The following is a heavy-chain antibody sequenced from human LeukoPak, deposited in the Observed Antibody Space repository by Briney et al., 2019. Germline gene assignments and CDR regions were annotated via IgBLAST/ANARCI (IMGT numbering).Heavy chain of an antibody. CDR2: IKQDGSEE. D-gene: IGHD6-6*01. J-gene: IGHJ6*02. V-gene: IGHV3-7*05. CDR3: ARDPYSSTWSYGMDV. Sequence: SGGSLRLSCAASGFIFSSYWMSWARQAPGKGLEWVANIKQDGSEEVYVDSVKGRFTISRDNAKNSLFLRMNTLRAEDTAVYYCARDPYSSTWSYGMDVWGQGTTVTVSS. CDR1: GFIFSSYW.